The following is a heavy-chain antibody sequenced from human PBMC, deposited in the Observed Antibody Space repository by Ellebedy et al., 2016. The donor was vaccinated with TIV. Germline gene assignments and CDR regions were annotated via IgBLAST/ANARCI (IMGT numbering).Heavy chain of an antibody. D-gene: IGHD2/OR15-2a*01. CDR3: ARETFNDVDLDLWGLFDI. Sequence: GGSLRLSCAASELNVSSNYMSWVRQAPGKGLEWVSVIFIDSTTCYADSVKGRFTISRDTSENTLYIQMNSLRAEDTAVYYCARETFNDVDLDLWGLFDIWGQGTMVTVSS. J-gene: IGHJ3*02. V-gene: IGHV3-66*01. CDR2: IFIDSTT. CDR1: ELNVSSNY.